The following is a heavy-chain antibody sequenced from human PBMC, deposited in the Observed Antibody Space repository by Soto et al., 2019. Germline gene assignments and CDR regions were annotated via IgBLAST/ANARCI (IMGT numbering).Heavy chain of an antibody. D-gene: IGHD6-13*01. V-gene: IGHV4-59*01. CDR2: IYYSGST. CDR3: ASSYSSSWYGGFH. CDR1: GGSISSYY. J-gene: IGHJ4*02. Sequence: PSETLSLTCTVSGGSISSYYWSWLRQPPGKGLEWIGYIYYSGSTNYNPSLKSRVTISVDTSKNQFSLKLSSVTAADTAVYYCASSYSSSWYGGFHWGQGTLVTVSP.